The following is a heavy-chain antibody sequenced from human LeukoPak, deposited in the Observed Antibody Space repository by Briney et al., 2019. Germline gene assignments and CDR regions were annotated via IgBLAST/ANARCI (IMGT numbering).Heavy chain of an antibody. CDR1: GFTFSSYG. V-gene: IGHV3-33*01. CDR2: IWYDGSNK. D-gene: IGHD6-19*01. Sequence: GGSLRLSCAASGFTFSSYGMHWVRQAPGKGLEWVAVIWYDGSNKYYADSVKGRFTISRDNSKNTLYLQMNSLRAEDTAVYYCVRDHAVAGSLDYWGQGTLVTVSS. CDR3: VRDHAVAGSLDY. J-gene: IGHJ4*02.